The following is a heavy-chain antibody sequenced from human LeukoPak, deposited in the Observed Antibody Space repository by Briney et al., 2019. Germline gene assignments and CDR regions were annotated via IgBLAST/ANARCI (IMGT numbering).Heavy chain of an antibody. V-gene: IGHV3-33*01. CDR3: ARVRVPDGWREVDY. J-gene: IGHJ4*02. D-gene: IGHD5-24*01. CDR2: IFPDGSEK. Sequence: GGSLRLSCTTSGFTFSSYSMHWVRQAPGMGLQWVGVIFPDGSEKYYGDFVQGRLTMSRDNSQNTLCLQVNSLRGEDTAVYYCARVRVPDGWREVDYWGQGTPVTVSS. CDR1: GFTFSSYS.